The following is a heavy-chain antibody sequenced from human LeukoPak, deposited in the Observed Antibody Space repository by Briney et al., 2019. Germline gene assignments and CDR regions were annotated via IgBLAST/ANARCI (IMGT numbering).Heavy chain of an antibody. CDR1: GFTFSSYA. CDR3: AKPLFDYDSSGYPRDY. Sequence: VGSLRLSCAASGFTFSSYAMSWVRQAPGKGLEWVSAISGSGGTTYYADSVKGRFTISRDNSKNTLYLQMNSLIAEDTAVYYCAKPLFDYDSSGYPRDYWGQGTLVTVSS. D-gene: IGHD3-22*01. V-gene: IGHV3-23*01. CDR2: ISGSGGTT. J-gene: IGHJ4*02.